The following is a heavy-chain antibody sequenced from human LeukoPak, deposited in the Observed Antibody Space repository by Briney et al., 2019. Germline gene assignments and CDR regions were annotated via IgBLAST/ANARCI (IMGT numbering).Heavy chain of an antibody. V-gene: IGHV3-74*01. CDR2: INTHGSST. Sequence: GGSLRLSCAASGFAFSNYWLHWVRQAPGKGLGWVARINTHGSSTNYADSVKGRFTISRDNAKNTLYLQMTSLSAEDTAVYYALAGYYYYYMDVWGKGTTVTVSS. CDR1: GFAFSNYW. J-gene: IGHJ6*03. D-gene: IGHD3-16*01. CDR3: LAGYYYYYMDV.